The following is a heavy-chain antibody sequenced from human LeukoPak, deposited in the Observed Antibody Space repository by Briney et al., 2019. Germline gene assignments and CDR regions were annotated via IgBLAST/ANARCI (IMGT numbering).Heavy chain of an antibody. CDR1: GGTFSSYV. Sequence: ASVKVSCKASGGTFSSYVISWVRQAPGQGLEWMGWMNPNSGNTGYAQKFQGKVTMTRNTSISTAYMELSSLRSEDTAVYYCARNKYYYDSSGYYYVAFDIWGQGTMVTVSS. V-gene: IGHV1-8*02. CDR2: MNPNSGNT. D-gene: IGHD3-22*01. CDR3: ARNKYYYDSSGYYYVAFDI. J-gene: IGHJ3*02.